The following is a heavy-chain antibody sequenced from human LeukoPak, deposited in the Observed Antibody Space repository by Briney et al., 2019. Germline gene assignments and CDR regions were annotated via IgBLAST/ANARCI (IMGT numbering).Heavy chain of an antibody. D-gene: IGHD2-21*02. Sequence: GASVTVSCTPSGYTFATYFVHWVRQAPGQGLEWMGYIKPNSGVTNYAQKFRGRVTMTWDTSISTAYIELSGLTSDDTAIYYCARPTYCGSNCYFNFDYWGQGTLVTVSS. CDR2: IKPNSGVT. CDR3: ARPTYCGSNCYFNFDY. V-gene: IGHV1-2*02. CDR1: GYTFATYF. J-gene: IGHJ4*02.